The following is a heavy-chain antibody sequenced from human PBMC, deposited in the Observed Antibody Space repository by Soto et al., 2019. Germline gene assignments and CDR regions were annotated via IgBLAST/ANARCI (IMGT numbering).Heavy chain of an antibody. CDR3: AREGAKYSSGWLDY. J-gene: IGHJ4*02. D-gene: IGHD6-19*01. CDR1: GFTFSDYY. CDR2: ISSSGSTI. V-gene: IGHV3-11*01. Sequence: SLRLSCAASGFTFSDYYMSCIRQAPGKGLEWVSYISSSGSTIYYADSVKGRFTISRDNTKNSLYLQMNSLRAEDTAVYYCAREGAKYSSGWLDYWGQGTLVTVSS.